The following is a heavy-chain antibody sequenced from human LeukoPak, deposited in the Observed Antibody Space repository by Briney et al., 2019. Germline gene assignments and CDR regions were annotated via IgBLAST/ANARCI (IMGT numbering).Heavy chain of an antibody. Sequence: GGSMRLSCAASGFTFSSYGMHWVRQAPGKGLEWVAFIRYDGSNKYYADSVKGRFTISRDNPKNTLYLQMNSLRAEDTDVYYCAKAMYYYDKGDAFDIWGQGTMVTVSS. CDR2: IRYDGSNK. CDR1: GFTFSSYG. CDR3: AKAMYYYDKGDAFDI. D-gene: IGHD3-22*01. J-gene: IGHJ3*02. V-gene: IGHV3-30*02.